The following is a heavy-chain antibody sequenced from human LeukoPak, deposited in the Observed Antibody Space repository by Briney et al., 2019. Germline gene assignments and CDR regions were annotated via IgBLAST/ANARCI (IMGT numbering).Heavy chain of an antibody. CDR2: IWYDGSNK. Sequence: SLRLSCAASGFTFSSYVMHWVRQAPGKGLEWVAVIWYDGSNKYYADSVKGRFTISRDNSKNTLYLQMNSLRAEDTAVYYCARPTYSGSYYWFDYWGQGTLVTVSS. J-gene: IGHJ4*02. CDR3: ARPTYSGSYYWFDY. D-gene: IGHD1-26*01. CDR1: GFTFSSYV. V-gene: IGHV3-33*01.